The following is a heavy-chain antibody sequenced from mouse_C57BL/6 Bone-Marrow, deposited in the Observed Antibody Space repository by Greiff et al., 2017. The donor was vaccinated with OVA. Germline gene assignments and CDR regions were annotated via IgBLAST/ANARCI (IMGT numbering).Heavy chain of an antibody. V-gene: IGHV14-4*01. CDR3: TPYDDGEAY. CDR2: IDPENGDT. Sequence: VQLKQSGAELVRPGASVKLSCTASGFNIKDDYMHWVKQRPEQGLEWIGWIDPENGDTEYASKFQGKATITADTSSNTAYLQLSSLTSEDTAVYYCTPYDDGEAYWGQGTLVTVSA. J-gene: IGHJ3*01. D-gene: IGHD2-4*01. CDR1: GFNIKDDY.